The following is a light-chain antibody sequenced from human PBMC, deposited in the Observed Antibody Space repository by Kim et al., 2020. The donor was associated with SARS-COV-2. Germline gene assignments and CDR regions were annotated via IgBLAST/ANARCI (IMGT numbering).Light chain of an antibody. CDR3: QQYGNSPMYA. CDR2: GAS. J-gene: IGKJ2*01. V-gene: IGKV3-20*01. CDR1: QSVSNNH. Sequence: SPGERATRPCRASQSVSNNHLARYRQKPGPAPRLLIYGASSRATGIPARFSGSGSGTDFTLTIRRLEPEDFAVYYCQQYGNSPMYAFGQGTNVEL.